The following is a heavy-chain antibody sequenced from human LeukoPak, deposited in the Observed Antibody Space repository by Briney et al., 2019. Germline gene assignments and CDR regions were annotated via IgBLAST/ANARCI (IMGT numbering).Heavy chain of an antibody. CDR2: IFASGST. V-gene: IGHV4-61*02. Sequence: SETLSLTCTVSGQSIRSGSYYWRRVRQAAGRGLVWFGRIFASGSTNDNPTLKSRVTISVDTSNNQFSNKLSSVTGGDRAVYYSARGPGSYSKEAFDMWGQGTMVTVSS. D-gene: IGHD3-10*01. CDR3: ARGPGSYSKEAFDM. J-gene: IGHJ3*02. CDR1: GQSIRSGSYY.